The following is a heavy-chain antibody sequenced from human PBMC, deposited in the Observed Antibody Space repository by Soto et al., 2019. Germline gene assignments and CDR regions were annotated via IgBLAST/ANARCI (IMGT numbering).Heavy chain of an antibody. D-gene: IGHD1-26*01. J-gene: IGHJ6*02. V-gene: IGHV1-3*01. Sequence: ASVKVSCKASGYTFTIYAMHWVRQAPGQRLEWMGWINAGNGNTKYSQKFQGRVTITRDTSASTAYMELSSLRSEDTAVYYCARSATTADYYYGMDVWGQGTTVTDSS. CDR2: INAGNGNT. CDR3: ARSATTADYYYGMDV. CDR1: GYTFTIYA.